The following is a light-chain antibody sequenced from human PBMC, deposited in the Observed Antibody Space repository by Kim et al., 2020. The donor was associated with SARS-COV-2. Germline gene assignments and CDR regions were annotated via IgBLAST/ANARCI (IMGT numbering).Light chain of an antibody. V-gene: IGKV1-6*01. CDR3: LQDYNYPYT. CDR1: QDIRND. J-gene: IGKJ2*01. CDR2: AAS. Sequence: AIQMTQSPSSLSASIGDRVTITCRASQDIRNDLGWYQQKPGKAPELLIYAASSLQSGVPSRFAGSGSGTDFTLTISSLQPEDFATYYCLQDYNYPYTFGQGTKLDIK.